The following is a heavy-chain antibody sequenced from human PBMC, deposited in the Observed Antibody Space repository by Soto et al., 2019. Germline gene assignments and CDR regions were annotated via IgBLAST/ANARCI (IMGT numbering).Heavy chain of an antibody. Sequence: EVQLVESGGGLVQPGGSLRLSCTASGFIVSDTYMNWVRQAPGKGLEWVSVISNRGDTHYADSVRGRFSLSRDIADNTVRLQMINLGVEDTAVYYCAREPRYCRGGSCSITGDAFDIWGQGTMVTVSS. CDR2: ISNRGDT. CDR1: GFIVSDTY. J-gene: IGHJ3*02. V-gene: IGHV3-66*01. CDR3: AREPRYCRGGSCSITGDAFDI. D-gene: IGHD2-15*01.